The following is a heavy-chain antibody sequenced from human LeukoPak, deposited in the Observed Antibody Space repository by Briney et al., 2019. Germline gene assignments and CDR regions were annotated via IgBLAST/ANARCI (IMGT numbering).Heavy chain of an antibody. Sequence: ASVKVSCKASEDTFTGYYMHWVRQAPGQGLEWMGIINPSGGSTSYAQKFQGRVTMTRDTSTSTVYMELSSLRSEDTAVYYCARAVLVAGRREDAFDIWGQGTMVTVSS. CDR2: INPSGGST. V-gene: IGHV1-46*01. CDR1: EDTFTGYY. D-gene: IGHD6-19*01. J-gene: IGHJ3*02. CDR3: ARAVLVAGRREDAFDI.